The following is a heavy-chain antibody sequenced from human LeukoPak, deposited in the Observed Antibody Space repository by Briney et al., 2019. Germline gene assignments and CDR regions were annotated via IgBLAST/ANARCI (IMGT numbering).Heavy chain of an antibody. CDR2: ISSSGGTI. CDR1: GFSFSNAW. V-gene: IGHV3-11*04. CDR3: ARDGDLTPAVPFDY. Sequence: GGSLRLSCAASGFSFSNAWMSWVRQAPGKGLEWVSYISSSGGTIYYADSVKGRFTISRDNAKNSLYLQMNSLRAEDTAVYYCARDGDLTPAVPFDYWGQGTLVTVSS. J-gene: IGHJ4*02. D-gene: IGHD6-25*01.